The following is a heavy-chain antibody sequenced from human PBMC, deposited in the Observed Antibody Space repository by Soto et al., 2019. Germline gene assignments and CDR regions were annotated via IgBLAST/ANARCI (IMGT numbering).Heavy chain of an antibody. J-gene: IGHJ4*02. CDR2: ISSSGSTI. Sequence: GGSLRLSCAASGFTFSDYYMSWIRQAPGKGLEWVSYISSSGSTIYYADSVKGRFTISRDNAKNSLYLQMNSLRAEDTAVYYCARGVNYDYIWGSYRPLDYWGQGTLVTVSS. D-gene: IGHD3-16*02. CDR1: GFTFSDYY. CDR3: ARGVNYDYIWGSYRPLDY. V-gene: IGHV3-11*01.